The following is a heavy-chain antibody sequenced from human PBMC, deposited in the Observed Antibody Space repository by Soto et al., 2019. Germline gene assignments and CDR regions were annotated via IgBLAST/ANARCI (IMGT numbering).Heavy chain of an antibody. Sequence: SVPLSLTCPVADVYISTYAGSWIRQPPGKGLEWIGYISYSGSTNYNPSLKSRVTISVDTSKNQFSLKLGSVTAADTAVYYCARVGIGYSGYEAVWGPGTTVTVSS. CDR2: ISYSGST. V-gene: IGHV4-59*01. CDR1: DVYISTYA. J-gene: IGHJ6*02. CDR3: ARVGIGYSGYEAV. D-gene: IGHD5-12*01.